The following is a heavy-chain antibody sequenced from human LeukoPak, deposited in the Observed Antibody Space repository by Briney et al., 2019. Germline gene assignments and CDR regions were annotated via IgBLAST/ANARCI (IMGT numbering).Heavy chain of an antibody. D-gene: IGHD6-19*01. CDR2: ISYDGSTK. Sequence: PGGSLRLSCAASGFTFSSYGMHWVRQAPGKGLEWVALISYDGSTKYYADSVKGRFTISRDNSKNTLYLQMNSLRPDDTAVYYCARGSFRLVNDWGQGTLVTVSS. V-gene: IGHV3-30*19. CDR1: GFTFSSYG. J-gene: IGHJ4*02. CDR3: ARGSFRLVND.